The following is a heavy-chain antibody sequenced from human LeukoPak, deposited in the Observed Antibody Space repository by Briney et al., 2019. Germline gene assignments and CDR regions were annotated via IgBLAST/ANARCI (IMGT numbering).Heavy chain of an antibody. Sequence: GGSPRLSCAASGFTFSSYSMNWARQAPGKGLEWVSSISSSSSYIYYADSVKGRFTISRDNAKNSLYLQMNSLRAEDTAVYYCASLTREYYYDTSGYYYTRNYWGEGTLVTVSS. D-gene: IGHD3-22*01. CDR1: GFTFSSYS. V-gene: IGHV3-21*01. J-gene: IGHJ4*02. CDR2: ISSSSSYI. CDR3: ASLTREYYYDTSGYYYTRNY.